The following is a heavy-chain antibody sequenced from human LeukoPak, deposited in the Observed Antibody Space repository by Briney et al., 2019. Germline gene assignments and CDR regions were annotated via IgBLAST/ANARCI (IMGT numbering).Heavy chain of an antibody. J-gene: IGHJ4*02. Sequence: SETLSLTCTVSGGSISSGSYYWSWIRQPAGKGLEWIGHIYTSGSTNYNPSLKSRVTISVDTSKNQFSLKLSSVTAADTAVYYCARGHLFDGDYWGQGTLVTVSS. D-gene: IGHD5-24*01. V-gene: IGHV4-61*09. CDR1: GGSISSGSYY. CDR3: ARGHLFDGDY. CDR2: IYTSGST.